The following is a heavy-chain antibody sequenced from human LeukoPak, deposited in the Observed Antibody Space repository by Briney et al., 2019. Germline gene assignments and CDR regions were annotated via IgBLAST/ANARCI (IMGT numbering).Heavy chain of an antibody. CDR1: GGSISSGGYY. CDR3: ARLRELLYYFDY. Sequence: SETLSLTCTVSGGSISSGGYYWSWIRQHPGKGLEWIGYIYYSGSTNYNPSLKSRVSISVDTSKNQFSLKLSSVTAADTAVYYCARLRELLYYFDYWGQGTLVTVSS. V-gene: IGHV4-61*08. J-gene: IGHJ4*02. D-gene: IGHD1-26*01. CDR2: IYYSGST.